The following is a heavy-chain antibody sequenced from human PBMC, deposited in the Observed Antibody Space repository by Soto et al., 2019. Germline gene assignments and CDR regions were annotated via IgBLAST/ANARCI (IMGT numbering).Heavy chain of an antibody. J-gene: IGHJ6*02. CDR3: ARGTDSSGWPPYYYSGMDV. CDR2: IYYSGST. V-gene: IGHV4-59*01. CDR1: GGSISSYY. D-gene: IGHD6-19*01. Sequence: QVQLQESGPGLVKPSETLSLTCTVSGGSISSYYWSWIRQPPGKGLEWIGYIYYSGSTNYNPSLKSRVTISVDTSKNQFSLKLSSVTAADTAVYYCARGTDSSGWPPYYYSGMDVWGQGTTVTVSS.